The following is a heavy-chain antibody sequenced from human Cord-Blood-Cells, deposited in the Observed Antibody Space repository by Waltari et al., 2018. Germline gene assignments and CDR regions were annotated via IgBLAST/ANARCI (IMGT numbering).Heavy chain of an antibody. V-gene: IGHV3-21*01. D-gene: IGHD4-4*01. J-gene: IGHJ4*02. CDR2: ISSSISYI. CDR1: GFTFSSYS. Sequence: EVQLVESGGGLVKPGGSLRLSCAASGFTFSSYSMNWVRQAQGKELEWVSSISSSISYIYYADSVKGRFTISIDNAKNSLYLQMNSLRAEDTSVYYFARDPVTTVTYYFDYWGQGTLVTVSS. CDR3: ARDPVTTVTYYFDY.